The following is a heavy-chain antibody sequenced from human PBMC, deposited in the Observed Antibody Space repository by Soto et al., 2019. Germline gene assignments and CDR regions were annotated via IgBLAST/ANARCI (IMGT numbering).Heavy chain of an antibody. V-gene: IGHV3-23*01. Sequence: EVQLLESGGGLVQPGGSLRLSCAASGFTFSSYAMSWVRQAPGKGLEWVSAISGSGSNTYYADSVKGRFTISRDNSKNTLYLQMNSLGAEDTAVYYCAKEGQQLGGGYFDYWGQGTLVTVSS. CDR3: AKEGQQLGGGYFDY. CDR1: GFTFSSYA. D-gene: IGHD6-13*01. J-gene: IGHJ4*02. CDR2: ISGSGSNT.